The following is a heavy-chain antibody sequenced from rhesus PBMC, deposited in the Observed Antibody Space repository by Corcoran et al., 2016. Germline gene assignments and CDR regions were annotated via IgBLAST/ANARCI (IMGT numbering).Heavy chain of an antibody. J-gene: IGHJ4*01. CDR1: GGSFSSYW. V-gene: IGHV4-80*01. CDR3: ARYRIQGFDD. D-gene: IGHD5-12*01. CDR2: INGNNGSP. Sequence: QAQLQESGPGLVKLSETLSLTCAVSGGSFSSYWWSWIRQPTGKGLKWIGGINGNNGSPTYNPSLKSRVTISKDASKNQFSLKLSSVTAADTAVYYCARYRIQGFDDWGQGVLVTVSS.